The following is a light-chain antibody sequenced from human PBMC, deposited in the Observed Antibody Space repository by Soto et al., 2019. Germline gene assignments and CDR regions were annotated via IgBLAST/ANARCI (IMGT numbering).Light chain of an antibody. CDR3: QQYDSSPYT. J-gene: IGKJ2*01. Sequence: EVVLTQSPGTLSLSPGERATLSCRASQSVSSTYFAWYQQKPGQAPRLLIYAASRRETGIPDTFSGSGSGTDFTLTISRLEPEDFAVYYCQQYDSSPYTFGQGTKVDIK. CDR2: AAS. CDR1: QSVSSTY. V-gene: IGKV3-20*01.